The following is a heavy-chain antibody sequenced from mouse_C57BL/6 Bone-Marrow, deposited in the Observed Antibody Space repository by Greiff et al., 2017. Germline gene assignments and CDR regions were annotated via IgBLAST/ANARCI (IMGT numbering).Heavy chain of an antibody. J-gene: IGHJ2*01. CDR3: ARGGAL. CDR2: IDPIIGGT. Sequence: QVQLQQPGPELVKPGASVKLSCQPSAYPFTSYWMHWVKQRPGRGLAWIGRIDPIIGGTKYNENLKSKATRTVDKPSSTASMQLSSLTSEDSAFYYCARGGALWGQGTTLTVSS. CDR1: AYPFTSYW. V-gene: IGHV1-72*01.